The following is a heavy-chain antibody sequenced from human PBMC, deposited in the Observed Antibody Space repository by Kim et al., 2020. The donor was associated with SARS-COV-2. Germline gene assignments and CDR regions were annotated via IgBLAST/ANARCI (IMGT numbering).Heavy chain of an antibody. V-gene: IGHV3-30*04. CDR1: GFTFSAYV. D-gene: IGHD6-19*01. Sequence: GGSLRLFCAASGFTFSAYVMHWVRQAPGKGLEWVAVMSYDVRNTYYADSVKGRFTISRDNSKNTLFLQMSSLSAEYTAVYYCARDRGWSFDYWGQGALVTVSS. CDR3: ARDRGWSFDY. CDR2: MSYDVRNT. J-gene: IGHJ4*02.